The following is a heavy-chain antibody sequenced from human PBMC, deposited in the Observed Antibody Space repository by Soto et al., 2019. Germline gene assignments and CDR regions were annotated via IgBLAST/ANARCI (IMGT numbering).Heavy chain of an antibody. D-gene: IGHD3-10*01. CDR2: SIPNRGSR. Sequence: QVQLVQSGAEVTKPGASLTVSCKTSGYTFSAYGLTWVRQAPGHGLEWMGWSIPNRGSRIYAQKLQGRITVTTDEFTNSGYLELRSLTSDDTALYFCARVGGYGSGSRHFDNWCQGTLFTVSS. J-gene: IGHJ4*02. CDR1: GYTFSAYG. V-gene: IGHV1-18*01. CDR3: ARVGGYGSGSRHFDN.